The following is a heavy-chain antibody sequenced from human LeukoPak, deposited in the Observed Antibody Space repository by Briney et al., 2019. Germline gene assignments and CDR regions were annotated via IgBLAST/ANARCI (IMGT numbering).Heavy chain of an antibody. D-gene: IGHD6-13*01. CDR3: AKGFRPNRYRSSWYYFDY. J-gene: IGHJ4*02. CDR2: ISGGDDGT. Sequence: GGSLRLSCAASGFTFSSYAMSWVRQAPGKGLEWVSGISGGDDGTYYADSVKGRFTISRDNSKNTLYLKMSSLRAEDTAIYYCAKGFRPNRYRSSWYYFDYWGQGTLVTVSS. CDR1: GFTFSSYA. V-gene: IGHV3-23*01.